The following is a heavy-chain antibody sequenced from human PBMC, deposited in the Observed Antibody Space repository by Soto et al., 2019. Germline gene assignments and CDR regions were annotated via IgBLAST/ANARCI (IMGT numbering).Heavy chain of an antibody. J-gene: IGHJ4*02. CDR2: ISGSGGST. CDR1: GFTFSSYA. Sequence: EVQLLESGGGLVQPGGSLRLSCAASGFTFSSYAMSWVRQAPGKGLEWVSAISGSGGSTYYADSVKGRFTISRDNSKNTLYLQLNSLRAEDTAVYYCAKDQLELGYYFDYWGQGTLVTVSS. V-gene: IGHV3-23*01. CDR3: AKDQLELGYYFDY. D-gene: IGHD1-1*01.